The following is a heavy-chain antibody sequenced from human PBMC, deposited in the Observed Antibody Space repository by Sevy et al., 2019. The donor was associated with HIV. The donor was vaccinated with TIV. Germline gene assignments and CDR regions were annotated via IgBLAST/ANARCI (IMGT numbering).Heavy chain of an antibody. CDR1: GFTFSDYA. Sequence: GGSLRLSCAASGFTFSDYAMNWVRQAPGKGLEWVSIISANGGSTYYADSVKGRFTISRDNSKSSVYLQMNNLRPEDTAVYYCAREGCTKPHDYWGQGTLVTVSS. D-gene: IGHD2-8*01. CDR3: AREGCTKPHDY. V-gene: IGHV3-23*01. CDR2: ISANGGST. J-gene: IGHJ4*02.